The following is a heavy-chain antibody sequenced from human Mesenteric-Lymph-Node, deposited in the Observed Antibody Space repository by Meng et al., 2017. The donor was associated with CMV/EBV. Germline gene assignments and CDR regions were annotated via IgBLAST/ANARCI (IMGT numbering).Heavy chain of an antibody. CDR3: RYFGELLDY. D-gene: IGHD3-10*01. J-gene: IGHJ4*02. CDR2: IKSQSDGGTT. CDR1: GFTFSNAW. Sequence: SCAASGFTFSNAWMNWFRQAPGKGLEWVGRIKSQSDGGTTDYAAPVKGRFTISRDDSKDTLYLQLNSLKTEDTAVYYCRYFGELLDYWGQGTLVTVSS. V-gene: IGHV3-15*01.